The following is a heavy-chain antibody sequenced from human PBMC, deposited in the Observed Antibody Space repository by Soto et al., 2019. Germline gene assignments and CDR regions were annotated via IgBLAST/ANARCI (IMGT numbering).Heavy chain of an antibody. CDR1: GFTLSSSA. CDR3: AAAILGQPPCFYGMDV. V-gene: IGHV1-58*01. J-gene: IGHJ6*02. Sequence: QMQLVQSGPEVKKPGTSLKVSCKASGFTLSSSAVQWVRQARGQGLEWIGWIVVGSDNTNYAQKFQERVTITRDMSTSAVYMELSSLRSEDTATYYCAAAILGQPPCFYGMDVWGQGTPVTVSS. D-gene: IGHD1-26*01. CDR2: IVVGSDNT.